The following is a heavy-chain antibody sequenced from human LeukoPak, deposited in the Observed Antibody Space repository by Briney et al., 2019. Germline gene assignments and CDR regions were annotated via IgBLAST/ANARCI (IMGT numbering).Heavy chain of an antibody. CDR1: GFSLSTTGMC. CDR3: ARIGTGSHSYFDY. Sequence: ESGPTLVKPTQTLTLTSTFTGFSLSTTGMCVSWIRQPPRKALEWLARIAWDDDKDYSASLKTRLTISKDTSKNQEVLTMTNMDPVDTATYYCARIGTGSHSYFDYWGQGTLVTVSS. CDR2: IAWDDDK. J-gene: IGHJ4*02. D-gene: IGHD1-1*01. V-gene: IGHV2-70*11.